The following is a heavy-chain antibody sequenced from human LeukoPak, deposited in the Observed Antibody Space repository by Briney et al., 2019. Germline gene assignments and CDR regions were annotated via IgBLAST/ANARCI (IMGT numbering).Heavy chain of an antibody. Sequence: SGGSLRLSCAASGFTFSSYALHWVRQAPNKGLEWVAIVSYDGSIKYYADPVKGRFTISRDNSKNTLYLQMNSLRAGDTAVYYCARDHYSSGPYYFDYWGQGTLVTVSS. CDR3: ARDHYSSGPYYFDY. D-gene: IGHD6-19*01. CDR1: GFTFSSYA. CDR2: VSYDGSIK. V-gene: IGHV3-30-3*01. J-gene: IGHJ4*02.